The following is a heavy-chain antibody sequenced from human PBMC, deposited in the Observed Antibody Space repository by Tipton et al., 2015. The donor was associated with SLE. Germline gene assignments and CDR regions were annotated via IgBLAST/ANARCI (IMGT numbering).Heavy chain of an antibody. CDR1: GGSISSSSYY. Sequence: TLSLTCTVSGGSISSSSYYWGWIRQPPGKGLEWIGSIHHSGTSHYNPSLKSRVTISVDTSKNQFSLKLSSVTAADTAVYYCAGSGGDTWYFDLWGRGTLVTVSS. J-gene: IGHJ2*01. CDR3: AGSGGDTWYFDL. CDR2: IHHSGTS. V-gene: IGHV4-39*07. D-gene: IGHD2-15*01.